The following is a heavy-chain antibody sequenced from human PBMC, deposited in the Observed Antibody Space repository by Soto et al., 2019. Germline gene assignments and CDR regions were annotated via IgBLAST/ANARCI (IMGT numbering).Heavy chain of an antibody. CDR2: IWYDGSNK. Sequence: QVQLVESGGGVVQPGRSLRLSCAASGFTFSSYGMHWVRQAPGKGLEWVAVIWYDGSNKYYADSVKGRFTISRDNSKNTLYLQMNSLRAEDTAVYYCAKAIAVADAWFDPWGQGTLVTVSS. V-gene: IGHV3-33*06. J-gene: IGHJ5*02. CDR1: GFTFSSYG. CDR3: AKAIAVADAWFDP. D-gene: IGHD6-19*01.